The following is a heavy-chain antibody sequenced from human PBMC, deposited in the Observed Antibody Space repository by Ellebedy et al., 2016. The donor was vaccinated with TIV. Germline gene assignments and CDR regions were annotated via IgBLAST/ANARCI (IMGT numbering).Heavy chain of an antibody. V-gene: IGHV3-49*04. CDR2: IGSKGYGGTT. CDR1: GFTFGDFA. CDR3: TREAANWNYPYYYYNGMDV. J-gene: IGHJ6*02. D-gene: IGHD1-7*01. Sequence: GGSLRLSXTASGFTFGDFAISWVRQAPGKGLEWVGFIGSKGYGGTTQYAASLKGRFTISRDDSKSIAYLQMNSLKTEDTALYYCTREAANWNYPYYYYNGMDVWGQGTTVTVSS.